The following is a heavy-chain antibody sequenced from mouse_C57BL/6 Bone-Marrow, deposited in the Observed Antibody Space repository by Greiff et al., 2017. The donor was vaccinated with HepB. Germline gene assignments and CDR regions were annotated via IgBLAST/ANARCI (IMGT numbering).Heavy chain of an antibody. J-gene: IGHJ2*01. CDR1: GFTFSSYG. CDR3: ARHDYGSALFDY. D-gene: IGHD1-1*01. CDR2: ISSGGSYT. V-gene: IGHV5-6*01. Sequence: EVKLMESGGDLVKPGGSLKLSCAASGFTFSSYGMSWVRQTPDKRLEWVATISSGGSYTYYPDSVKGRFTISRDNAKNTLYLQMSSLKSEDTAMYYCARHDYGSALFDYWGQGTTLTVSS.